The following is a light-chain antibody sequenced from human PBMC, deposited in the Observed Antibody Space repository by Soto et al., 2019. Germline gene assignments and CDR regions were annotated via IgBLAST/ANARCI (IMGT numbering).Light chain of an antibody. CDR1: QSISSY. J-gene: IGKJ4*01. CDR3: QQTRSYPST. V-gene: IGKV1-9*01. Sequence: DMQMTQSPSSLSASVGDTITITCRASQSISSYLAWYQQKPGKAPNLLIYEASILQRGVPSRFSGSNSGTDFNLTISSLQAEDFATYYCQQTRSYPSTFGGGTKVDIK. CDR2: EAS.